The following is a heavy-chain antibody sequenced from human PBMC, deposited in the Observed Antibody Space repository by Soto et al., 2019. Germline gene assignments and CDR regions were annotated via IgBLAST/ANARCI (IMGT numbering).Heavy chain of an antibody. Sequence: ASAKVCCKASGYTFTSCYMHWVRHEHGQGLEWMGIINPSGGSTSYAQKFQGRVTMTRDTSTSTVYMELSSLRSEDTAVYYCARVGGSYYLPAYFDYWGQGTLVTVSS. CDR1: GYTFTSCY. CDR2: INPSGGST. D-gene: IGHD1-26*01. J-gene: IGHJ4*02. CDR3: ARVGGSYYLPAYFDY. V-gene: IGHV1-46*01.